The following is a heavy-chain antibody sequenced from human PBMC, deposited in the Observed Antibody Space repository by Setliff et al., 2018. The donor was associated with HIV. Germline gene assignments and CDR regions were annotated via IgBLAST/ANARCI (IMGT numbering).Heavy chain of an antibody. CDR2: IKQDGSEK. CDR3: ARGPSSTHWSPGYFQH. J-gene: IGHJ1*01. D-gene: IGHD2-8*02. V-gene: IGHV3-7*03. CDR1: GFIFSDYG. Sequence: GESLKISCTASGFIFSDYGMHWVRQAPGKGLEWVANIKQDGSEKYYVDSVKGRFTISRDNAKNSLYLQVNNLRAEDTAVYYCARGPSSTHWSPGYFQHWGQGTPVTVSS.